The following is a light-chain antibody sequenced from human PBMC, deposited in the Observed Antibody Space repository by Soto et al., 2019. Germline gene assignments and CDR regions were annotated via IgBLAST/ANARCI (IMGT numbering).Light chain of an antibody. Sequence: IQLTQSPSSLSASVGDRVTITCRASQDISRYLAWYQQKAGKAPKLLIYFSSTLQSGVPSRFSGSRSGTDFTLTIGSLQPEDFATYYCQQLYSYPLTFGAGTKVEI. CDR2: FSS. CDR1: QDISRY. V-gene: IGKV1-9*01. CDR3: QQLYSYPLT. J-gene: IGKJ4*01.